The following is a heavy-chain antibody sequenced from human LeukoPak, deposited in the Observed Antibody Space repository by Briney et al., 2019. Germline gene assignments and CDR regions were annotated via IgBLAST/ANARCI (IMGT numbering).Heavy chain of an antibody. CDR3: ARERRIAAAAFDY. V-gene: IGHV3-30*04. D-gene: IGHD6-13*01. J-gene: IGHJ4*02. Sequence: PGRSLRLSCAASGFTFSRYAMHWVRQAPGKGLEWVAVISYDGSNKYYADSVKGRFTISRDNSKNTLYLQMNSLRAEDTAVHYCARERRIAAAAFDYWGQGTLVTVSS. CDR2: ISYDGSNK. CDR1: GFTFSRYA.